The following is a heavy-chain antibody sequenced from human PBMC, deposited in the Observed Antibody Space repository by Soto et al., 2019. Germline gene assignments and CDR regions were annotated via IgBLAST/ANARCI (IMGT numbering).Heavy chain of an antibody. V-gene: IGHV3-66*01. CDR3: ASGGVRGVITPTAIDY. CDR2: IYSGGST. Sequence: EVQLVESGGGLVQPGGSLRLSCAASGFTVSSNYMSWVRQAPGKGLEWVSVIYSGGSTYYEDSLKGRFTISRDNSKNTLYLQMNSLRTEDTAVYYCASGGVRGVITPTAIDYWGQGTLVTVSS. D-gene: IGHD3-10*01. J-gene: IGHJ4*02. CDR1: GFTVSSNY.